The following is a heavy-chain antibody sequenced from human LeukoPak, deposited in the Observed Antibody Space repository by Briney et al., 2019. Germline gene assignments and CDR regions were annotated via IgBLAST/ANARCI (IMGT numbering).Heavy chain of an antibody. CDR1: GYTFTCYY. CDR3: ARSNDILTGYYSHDY. D-gene: IGHD3-9*01. CDR2: INPNSGGT. V-gene: IGHV1-2*02. J-gene: IGHJ4*02. Sequence: GASVKVSCKASGYTFTCYYMHWVRQAPGQGLEWMGWINPNSGGTNYAQKFQGRVTMTRDTSISTAYMELSRLRSDDTAVYYCARSNDILTGYYSHDYWGQGTLVTVSS.